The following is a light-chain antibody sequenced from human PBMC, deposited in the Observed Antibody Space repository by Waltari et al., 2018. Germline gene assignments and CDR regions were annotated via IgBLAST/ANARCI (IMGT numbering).Light chain of an antibody. V-gene: IGLV2-14*01. CDR1: SNDVGCYHH. CDR3: SSYTNRNTLI. Sequence: QSALTQPASVSGSPGQSITISCPGTSNDVGCYHHVSWYQQDPGKVPKLIIYDVSERPSGVSDRFSGSKSGNTASLTISGVQAEDETDYYCSSYTNRNTLIFGGGTKLTVL. CDR2: DVS. J-gene: IGLJ2*01.